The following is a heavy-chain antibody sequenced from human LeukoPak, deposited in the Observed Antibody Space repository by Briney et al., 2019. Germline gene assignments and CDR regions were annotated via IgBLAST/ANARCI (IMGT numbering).Heavy chain of an antibody. CDR1: GYTFTSYD. Sequence: ASVKVSCKASGYTFTSYDINWVRQATGQGLEWMGWMNPNSGNTGYAQKFQGRVTITRNTSISTAYMELSSLRSEDTAVYYCAVGSGGGWYHYYFDYWGQGTLVTVSS. D-gene: IGHD6-19*01. CDR2: MNPNSGNT. J-gene: IGHJ4*02. V-gene: IGHV1-8*03. CDR3: AVGSGGGWYHYYFDY.